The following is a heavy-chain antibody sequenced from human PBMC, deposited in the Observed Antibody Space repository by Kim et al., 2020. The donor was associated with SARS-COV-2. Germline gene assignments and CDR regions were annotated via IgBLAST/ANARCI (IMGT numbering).Heavy chain of an antibody. D-gene: IGHD3-9*01. V-gene: IGHV5-10-1*01. CDR1: GYSFTSYW. CDR3: ARLKTYYDILALYGMDV. J-gene: IGHJ6*02. CDR2: IDPSDSYT. Sequence: GESLKISCKGSGYSFTSYWISWVRQMPGKGLEWMGRIDPSDSYTNYSPSFQGHVTISADKSISTAYLQWSSLKASDTAMYYCARLKTYYDILALYGMDVWGQGTTVIVSS.